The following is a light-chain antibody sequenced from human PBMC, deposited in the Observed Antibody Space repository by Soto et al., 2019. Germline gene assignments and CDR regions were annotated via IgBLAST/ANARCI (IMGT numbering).Light chain of an antibody. CDR3: QQFDSAPCT. CDR1: QDITNY. Sequence: IQMTQSPSSLSASVGDRVTITCQASQDITNYLIWYQQKPGKAPKLLIYDASSLATGVSSRFSGSGSGTHFTLTISSLQPEYIGTDYCQQFDSAPCTFGQGTKLEIK. CDR2: DAS. V-gene: IGKV1-33*01. J-gene: IGKJ2*02.